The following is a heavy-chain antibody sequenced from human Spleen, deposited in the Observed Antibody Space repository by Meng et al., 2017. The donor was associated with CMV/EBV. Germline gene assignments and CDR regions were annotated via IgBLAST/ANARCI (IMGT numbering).Heavy chain of an antibody. CDR1: GGTFSSYA. CDR3: ARGRWLQLGFDY. J-gene: IGHJ4*02. Sequence: CKASGGTFSSYAISWVRQAPGQGLEWMGGIIPIFGTANYAQKFQGRVTITTDESTSTAYMELSSLRSEDTAVYYCARGRWLQLGFDYWGQGTLVTVSS. CDR2: IIPIFGTA. D-gene: IGHD5-24*01. V-gene: IGHV1-69*05.